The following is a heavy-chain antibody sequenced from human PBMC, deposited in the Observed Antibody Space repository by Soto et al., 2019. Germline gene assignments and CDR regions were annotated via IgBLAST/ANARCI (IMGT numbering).Heavy chain of an antibody. CDR1: GASINSYY. D-gene: IGHD3-10*01. Sequence: QVQLQETGPGLMKPSETLSLTCTVSGASINSYYWNWIRQPPGKGLEWIGYIYHSGSTKYNPSLKSRVTXXIDTSKDQFSLKLSSVTAADTAVYYCARVGGGFDLWGRGTLVTVSS. CDR3: ARVGGGFDL. CDR2: IYHSGST. J-gene: IGHJ2*01. V-gene: IGHV4-59*01.